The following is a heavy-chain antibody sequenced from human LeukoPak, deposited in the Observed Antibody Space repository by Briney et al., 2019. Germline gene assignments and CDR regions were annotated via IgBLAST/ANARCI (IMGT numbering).Heavy chain of an antibody. D-gene: IGHD3-10*01. V-gene: IGHV3-21*01. CDR3: ARDSYGFDY. J-gene: IGHJ4*02. CDR1: GFTFSSYS. Sequence: PGGSLRLSCAASGFTFSSYSMNWVRQAPGKGLEWVSSISSSSSYIYYADSVKGRFTISRDNSRDTLYLQMTSLRPEDAAVYYCARDSYGFDYWGQGTLVTVSS. CDR2: ISSSSSYI.